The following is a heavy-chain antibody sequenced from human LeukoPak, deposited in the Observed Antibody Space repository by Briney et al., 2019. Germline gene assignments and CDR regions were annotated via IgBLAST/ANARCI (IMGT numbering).Heavy chain of an antibody. D-gene: IGHD4-23*01. CDR1: GYTFTSYD. Sequence: ASVKVSCKASGYTFTSYDINWVRQATGQGLEWMGWMNPNSGNTGYAQKFQGRVTMIRNTSISTAYMELSSLRSEDTAVYYCAINSSLYYYYYMDVWGKGTTVTVSS. CDR2: MNPNSGNT. J-gene: IGHJ6*03. V-gene: IGHV1-8*01. CDR3: AINSSLYYYYYMDV.